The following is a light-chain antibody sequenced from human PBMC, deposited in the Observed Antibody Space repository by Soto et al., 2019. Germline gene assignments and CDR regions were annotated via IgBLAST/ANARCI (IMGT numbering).Light chain of an antibody. CDR1: QSVFSW. CDR3: QQYTNYAYT. CDR2: KAS. V-gene: IGKV1-5*03. Sequence: IQMTQSPSTLSASVGDRVTITCRASQSVFSWLAWYQHKPGKAPKLLIYKASTLEGGVPSRFSGSGSGTKFTLTISSLQPDDSATYYCQQYTNYAYTFGQGTKVEIK. J-gene: IGKJ2*01.